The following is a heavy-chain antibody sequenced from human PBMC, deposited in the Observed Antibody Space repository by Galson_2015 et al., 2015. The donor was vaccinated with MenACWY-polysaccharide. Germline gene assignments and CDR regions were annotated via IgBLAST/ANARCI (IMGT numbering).Heavy chain of an antibody. CDR3: ARIIARKYTFADS. Sequence: SCKASGYKFTSYDLNWVRQATGQGLEWMGWMNPNSGNTGYAQKFQGRVTMTSNSAMTTAYMELSSLRSEDTAVYYCARIIARKYTFADSWGQGTLVTVSS. D-gene: IGHD2-21*01. CDR1: GYKFTSYD. CDR2: MNPNSGNT. J-gene: IGHJ4*02. V-gene: IGHV1-8*01.